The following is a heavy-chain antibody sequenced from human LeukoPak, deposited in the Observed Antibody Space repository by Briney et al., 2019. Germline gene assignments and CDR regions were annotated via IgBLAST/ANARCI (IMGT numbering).Heavy chain of an antibody. D-gene: IGHD6-6*01. V-gene: IGHV1-2*02. CDR3: ARGRVIAARPKYNWFDP. CDR1: GYTFTSYD. Sequence: ASVKVSCKASGYTFTSYDINWVRQATGQGLEWMGWMNPNSGGTNYAQKFQGRVTMTRDTSISTAYMELSRLRSDDTAVYYCARGRVIAARPKYNWFDPWGQGTLVTVSS. CDR2: MNPNSGGT. J-gene: IGHJ5*02.